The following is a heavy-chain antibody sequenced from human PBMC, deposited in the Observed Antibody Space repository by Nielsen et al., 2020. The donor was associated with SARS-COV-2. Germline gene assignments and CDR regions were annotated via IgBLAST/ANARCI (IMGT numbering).Heavy chain of an antibody. CDR2: IYYSGST. V-gene: IGHV4-39*01. D-gene: IGHD4-17*01. J-gene: IGHJ2*01. Sequence: WIRQPPGKGLEWIGSIYYSGSTYYNPSLKSRVTISVDTSKNQFSLILTSVTAADTAVYYCARRATVTRAGYFDLWGRGTLVTVSS. CDR3: ARRATVTRAGYFDL.